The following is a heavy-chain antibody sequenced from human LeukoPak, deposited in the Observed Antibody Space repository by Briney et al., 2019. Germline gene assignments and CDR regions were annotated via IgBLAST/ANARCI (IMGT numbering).Heavy chain of an antibody. J-gene: IGHJ4*02. CDR3: ARENDFWSGYSPGFDY. V-gene: IGHV1-69*13. D-gene: IGHD3-3*01. Sequence: SVKVSCKASGYTFTSYGISWVRQAPGQGLEWMGGIIPIFGTANYAQKFQGRVTITADESTSTAYMELSSLRSEDTAVYYCARENDFWSGYSPGFDYWGQGTLVTVSS. CDR1: GYTFTSYG. CDR2: IIPIFGTA.